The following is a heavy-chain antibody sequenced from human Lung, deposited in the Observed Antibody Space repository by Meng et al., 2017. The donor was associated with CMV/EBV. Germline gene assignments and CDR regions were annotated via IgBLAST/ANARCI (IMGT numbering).Heavy chain of an antibody. V-gene: IGHV3-7*01. CDR1: GFTFSSYW. Sequence: GGSXRLXCAASGFTFSSYWMSWVRQAPGKGLEWVANIKQDGSEIYFVDSVKGRFTISRDNVKNSLYLQMNSLRAEDTAVYYCARGEWQQLVEYFFDYWGQGTXVTVAS. J-gene: IGHJ4*02. CDR3: ARGEWQQLVEYFFDY. CDR2: IKQDGSEI. D-gene: IGHD6-13*01.